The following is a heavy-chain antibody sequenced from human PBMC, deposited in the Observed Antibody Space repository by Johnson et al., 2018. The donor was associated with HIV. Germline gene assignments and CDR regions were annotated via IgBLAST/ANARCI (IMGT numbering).Heavy chain of an antibody. Sequence: VQLVESGGGLVQPGGSLRLSCAASGFTFSSNYMRWVRQAPGKGLEWVSVIYSGGSTYYSASVKGSFTISSDNSKNTLYLQMNSLGAGDTAVYYCARSSWGGSSLGAFDIWGQGTMVTVSS. CDR2: IYSGGST. CDR3: ARSSWGGSSLGAFDI. D-gene: IGHD1-26*01. J-gene: IGHJ3*02. V-gene: IGHV3-66*01. CDR1: GFTFSSNY.